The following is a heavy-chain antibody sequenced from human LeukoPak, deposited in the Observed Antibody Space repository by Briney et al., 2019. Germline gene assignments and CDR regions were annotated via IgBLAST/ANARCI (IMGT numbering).Heavy chain of an antibody. D-gene: IGHD2-15*01. CDR2: IYYSGST. CDR3: ARGVVAAPQTFDY. V-gene: IGHV4-59*01. CDR1: GGSIRSYY. Sequence: PSETLSLTCTVSGGSIRSYYWSWIRQPPGKGLEWIGYIYYSGSTNYNPSLKSRVTISVDTSKNQFSLKLSSVTAADTAVYYCARGVVAAPQTFDYWGQGTLVTVSS. J-gene: IGHJ4*02.